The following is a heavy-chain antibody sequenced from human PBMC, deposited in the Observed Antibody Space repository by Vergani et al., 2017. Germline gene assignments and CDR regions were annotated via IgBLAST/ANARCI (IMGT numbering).Heavy chain of an antibody. CDR1: GGSVSSGSYY. J-gene: IGHJ4*02. V-gene: IGHV4-61*10. CDR2: IYYSGST. D-gene: IGHD3-22*01. CDR3: ARLAVITSAPIDY. Sequence: QLQLQESGPGLVKPSETLSLTCTVSGGSVSSGSYYWSWIRQPAGKGLEWIGYIYYSGSTNYNPSLKSRVTISVDTSKNQFSLKLSSVTAADTAVYYCARLAVITSAPIDYWGQGTLVTVSS.